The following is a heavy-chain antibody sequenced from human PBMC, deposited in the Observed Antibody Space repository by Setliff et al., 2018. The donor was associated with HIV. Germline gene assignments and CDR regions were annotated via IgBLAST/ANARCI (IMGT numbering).Heavy chain of an antibody. CDR3: ARGRLSGYYAGGEYFQH. CDR1: GGSFSSYY. Sequence: TSETLSLTCAVYGGSFSSYYWNWIRQSPGKGLEWIGEINHVGSTNYNSSLKSRITISVDTSKNQFSLKLSSVTAADTAVYYCARGRLSGYYAGGEYFQHWGQGTQVTVS. CDR2: INHVGST. V-gene: IGHV4-34*01. D-gene: IGHD3-22*01. J-gene: IGHJ1*01.